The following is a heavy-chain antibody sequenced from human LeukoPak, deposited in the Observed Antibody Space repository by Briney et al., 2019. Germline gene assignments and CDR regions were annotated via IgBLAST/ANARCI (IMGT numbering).Heavy chain of an antibody. Sequence: GGSLRLSCAASGFTFSPYWMTWVRQAPGKGLEWVANIKQDGSQKFYVDSVKGRFTISRDNARNSLYLEMDSLRAEDTAVYYCARAITWVAVAGPGDNWGQGTLVTVSS. J-gene: IGHJ4*02. V-gene: IGHV3-7*01. D-gene: IGHD6-19*01. CDR1: GFTFSPYW. CDR2: IKQDGSQK. CDR3: ARAITWVAVAGPGDN.